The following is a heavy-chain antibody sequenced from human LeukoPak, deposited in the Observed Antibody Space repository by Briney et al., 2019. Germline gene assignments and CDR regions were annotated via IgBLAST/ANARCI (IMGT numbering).Heavy chain of an antibody. CDR1: TGSISSYY. D-gene: IGHD2-2*01. J-gene: IGHJ3*01. V-gene: IGHV4-4*07. CDR2: MSCSGGG. CDR3: ARLPVPAASGAFDL. Sequence: SETLSLTCIVSTGSISSYYWSWLRQPAGKGLEWIGRMSCSGGGNFNPSLKSRVTISVDASKRQVYLKLTSVTAADTAVYYCARLPVPAASGAFDLWGQGTIVTVSS.